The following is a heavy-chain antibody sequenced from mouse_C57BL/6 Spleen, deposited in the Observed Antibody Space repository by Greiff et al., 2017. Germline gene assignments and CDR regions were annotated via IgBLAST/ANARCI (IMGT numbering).Heavy chain of an antibody. Sequence: EVKLVESGPGMVKPSQSLSLTCTVTGYSITSGYDWHWIRHFPGNKLEWIGYISYSGSTNSNPSLKSRISISHDTSKNHFFLKLNSVTTEDTATYYCARGEDYDEGFAYWGQGTLVTVSA. J-gene: IGHJ3*01. CDR3: ARGEDYDEGFAY. CDR1: GYSITSGYD. V-gene: IGHV3-1*01. D-gene: IGHD2-4*01. CDR2: ISYSGST.